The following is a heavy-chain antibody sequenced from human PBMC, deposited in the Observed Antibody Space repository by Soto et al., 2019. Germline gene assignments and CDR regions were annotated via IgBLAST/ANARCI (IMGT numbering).Heavy chain of an antibody. Sequence: PGGSLRLSCAASGFTFSSYDMHWVRQATGKGLEWVSAIGTAGDTYYPGSVKGRFTISRENAKNSLYLQMNSLRAGDTAVYYCARGLITTSWFDPWGQGTLVTVSS. D-gene: IGHD3-22*01. V-gene: IGHV3-13*04. J-gene: IGHJ5*02. CDR2: IGTAGDT. CDR1: GFTFSSYD. CDR3: ARGLITTSWFDP.